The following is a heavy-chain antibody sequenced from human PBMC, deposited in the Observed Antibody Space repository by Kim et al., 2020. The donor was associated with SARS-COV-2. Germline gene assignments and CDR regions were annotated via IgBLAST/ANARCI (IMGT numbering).Heavy chain of an antibody. J-gene: IGHJ4*02. Sequence: ADSVKGRFTISRDNAKNSLYLQMNSLRAEDTAVYYCARDGPRIAAASGYWGQGTLVTVSS. D-gene: IGHD6-13*01. CDR3: ARDGPRIAAASGY. V-gene: IGHV3-11*05.